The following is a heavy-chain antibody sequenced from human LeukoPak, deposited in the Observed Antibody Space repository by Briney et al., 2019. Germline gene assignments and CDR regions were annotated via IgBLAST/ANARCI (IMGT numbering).Heavy chain of an antibody. CDR2: IIGSGTNT. Sequence: GGSLRLSCGASGFTFSNYDTSWVRQSPGKGLEWVSSIIGSGTNTYYADSVKGRFTISRDNSKNIVELQMNNLRGEDTAVYFCAKSVKSMTVITPLHHGGPGTRVSVSS. CDR1: GFTFSNYD. J-gene: IGHJ4*02. V-gene: IGHV3-23*01. CDR3: AKSVKSMTVITPLHH. D-gene: IGHD3-22*01.